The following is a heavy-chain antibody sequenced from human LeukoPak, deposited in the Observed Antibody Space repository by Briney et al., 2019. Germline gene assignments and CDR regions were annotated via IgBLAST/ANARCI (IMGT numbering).Heavy chain of an antibody. CDR2: ISSSGNTI. CDR3: AREERDSSGWTFLDN. V-gene: IGHV3-48*03. Sequence: GGSLTLSCTASGFNFNTYEMTWVRQAPGKGPEWVSYISSSGNTIYHADSVKGRLTISRDNAKNSLYLHMNSLRAEDTAVYYCAREERDSSGWTFLDNWGQGTLVTVSS. D-gene: IGHD6-19*01. J-gene: IGHJ4*02. CDR1: GFNFNTYE.